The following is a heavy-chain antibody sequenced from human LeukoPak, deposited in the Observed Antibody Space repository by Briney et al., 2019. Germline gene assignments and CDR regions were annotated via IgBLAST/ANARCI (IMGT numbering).Heavy chain of an antibody. V-gene: IGHV4-61*01. CDR1: GYSISSGYY. D-gene: IGHD3-22*01. CDR3: AREGDSGSPFDY. J-gene: IGHJ4*02. CDR2: IYYSGST. Sequence: SETLSLTCTVSGYSISSGYYWSWIRQPPGKGLEWIGYIYYSGSTNYNPSLKSRVTISVDTSKNQFSLKLSSVTAADTAVYYCAREGDSGSPFDYWGQGTLVTVSS.